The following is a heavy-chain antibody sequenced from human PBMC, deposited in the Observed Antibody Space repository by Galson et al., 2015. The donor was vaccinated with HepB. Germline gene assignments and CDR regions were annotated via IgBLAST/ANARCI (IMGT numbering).Heavy chain of an antibody. Sequence: SLRLSCAASGFTFSSYGMHWVRQAPGKGLEWVAVISYDGSNKYYADSVKGRFTISRDNSKNTLYLQMNSLRAEDTAVYYCAKDGPYNWNDGGPDAFDIWGQGTMVTVSS. CDR2: ISYDGSNK. CDR1: GFTFSSYG. J-gene: IGHJ3*02. V-gene: IGHV3-30*18. CDR3: AKDGPYNWNDGGPDAFDI. D-gene: IGHD1-1*01.